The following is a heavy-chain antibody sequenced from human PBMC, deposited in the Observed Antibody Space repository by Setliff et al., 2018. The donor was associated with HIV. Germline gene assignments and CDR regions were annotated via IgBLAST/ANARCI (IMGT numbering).Heavy chain of an antibody. CDR3: VRGYCSSTTCYDDYYYMDV. CDR2: ISTSGTT. D-gene: IGHD2-2*01. V-gene: IGHV4-61*09. CDR1: GDSITSGTYY. Sequence: KPSETLSLTCTVSGDSITSGTYYWSWIRQPAGMRLEWIGHISTSGTTNYNPSLKSRVTISADTSKSQFSLKLTSVTAADTAAYFCVRGYCSSTTCYDDYYYMDVWGKGSTVTVSS. J-gene: IGHJ6*03.